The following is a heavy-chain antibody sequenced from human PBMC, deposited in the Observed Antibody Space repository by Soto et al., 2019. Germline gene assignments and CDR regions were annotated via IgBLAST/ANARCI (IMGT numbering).Heavy chain of an antibody. CDR3: ARATTMVRGVIIHNWFDP. J-gene: IGHJ5*02. CDR1: GGSISSYY. Sequence: SETLSLTCTVSGGSISSYYWSWIRQPPGKGLEWIGYIYYSGSTNYNPSLKSRVTISVDTSKNQFSLKLSSVTAADTAVYYCARATTMVRGVIIHNWFDPWGQGTLVTVSS. D-gene: IGHD3-10*01. V-gene: IGHV4-59*12. CDR2: IYYSGST.